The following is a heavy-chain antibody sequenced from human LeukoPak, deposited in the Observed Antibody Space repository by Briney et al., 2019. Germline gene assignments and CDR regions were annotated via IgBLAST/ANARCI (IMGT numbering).Heavy chain of an antibody. CDR1: GGSFSGYY. Sequence: SETLSLTCAVYGGSFSGYYWSWIRQPPEKGLEWIGEINHSGSTNYNPSLKSRVTISVDTSKNQFSLKLSPVTAADTAVYYCARDLVVVAATGWFDPWGQGTLVTVSS. J-gene: IGHJ5*02. V-gene: IGHV4-34*01. D-gene: IGHD2-15*01. CDR2: INHSGST. CDR3: ARDLVVVAATGWFDP.